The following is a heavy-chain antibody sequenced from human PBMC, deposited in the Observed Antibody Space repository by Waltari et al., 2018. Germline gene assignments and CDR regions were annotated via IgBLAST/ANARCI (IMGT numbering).Heavy chain of an antibody. CDR1: GFTFSSYS. CDR2: ISSSSSYI. Sequence: EVQLVESGGGLVKPGGSLRLSCAASGFTFSSYSMNWVRQAPGKGLEWVSSISSSSSYIYYADSVKGRFTISRDNAKNSLYLQMNSLRAEDTAVYYCARDVIAAAGRYYFDYWGQGTLVTVSS. CDR3: ARDVIAAAGRYYFDY. V-gene: IGHV3-21*01. J-gene: IGHJ4*02. D-gene: IGHD6-13*01.